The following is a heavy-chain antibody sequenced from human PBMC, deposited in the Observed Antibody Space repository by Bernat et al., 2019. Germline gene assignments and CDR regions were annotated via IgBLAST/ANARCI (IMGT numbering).Heavy chain of an antibody. CDR2: ISDDGSNK. CDR1: GFTFSSYS. D-gene: IGHD7-27*01. CDR3: ARDLTGDYFDY. Sequence: QVQLVESGGGVVQPGRSLRLSCAASGFTFSSYSMHWVRQAPCKGLEWVAVISDDGSNKYYADSVRGRFTISRDNSKNTQYLQMNILRAEDTAVYYCARDLTGDYFDYWGQGTLVTVSS. V-gene: IGHV3-30*01. J-gene: IGHJ4*02.